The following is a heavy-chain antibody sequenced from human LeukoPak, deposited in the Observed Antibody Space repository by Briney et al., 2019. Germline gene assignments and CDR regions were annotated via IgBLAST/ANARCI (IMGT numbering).Heavy chain of an antibody. D-gene: IGHD3-22*01. Sequence: GGSLRLSCAASGFTLSSYAMNWVRHAPGKGLEWVSVISGSGGSTYYADSVKGRFTISRDNSKNTLYLQMKSLRAEDTAVYYCAKSGRYYYDSSGTLVQTKFDYWGQGTLVTVSS. CDR2: ISGSGGST. CDR1: GFTLSSYA. V-gene: IGHV3-23*01. J-gene: IGHJ4*02. CDR3: AKSGRYYYDSSGTLVQTKFDY.